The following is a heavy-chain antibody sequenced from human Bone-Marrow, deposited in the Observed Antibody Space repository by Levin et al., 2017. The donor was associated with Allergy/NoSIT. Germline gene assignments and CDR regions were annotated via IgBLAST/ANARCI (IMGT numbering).Heavy chain of an antibody. Sequence: GGSLRLSCAASGFTFSSYGMHWVRQAPGKGLEWVAVISYDGSNKYYADSVKGRFTISRDNSKNTLYLQMNSLRAEDTAVYYCAKDLILFSVLLWFGDYYGMDVWGQGTTVTVSS. CDR1: GFTFSSYG. CDR3: AKDLILFSVLLWFGDYYGMDV. CDR2: ISYDGSNK. D-gene: IGHD3-10*01. V-gene: IGHV3-30*18. J-gene: IGHJ6*02.